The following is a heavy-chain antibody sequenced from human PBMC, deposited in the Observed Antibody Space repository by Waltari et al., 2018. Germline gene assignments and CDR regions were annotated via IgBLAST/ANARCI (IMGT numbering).Heavy chain of an antibody. J-gene: IGHJ3*02. Sequence: QVQLVQSGAEVKKPGSSVKVSCKASGGTFSSYAIRWVRQAPGQGLTWMGGIIPIFGTANYAQKFQGRVTITADKSTSTAYMELSSLRSEDTAVYYCASPRGVGYYDSSGYLHDAFDIWGQGTMVTVSS. V-gene: IGHV1-69*14. D-gene: IGHD3-22*01. CDR3: ASPRGVGYYDSSGYLHDAFDI. CDR1: GGTFSSYA. CDR2: IIPIFGTA.